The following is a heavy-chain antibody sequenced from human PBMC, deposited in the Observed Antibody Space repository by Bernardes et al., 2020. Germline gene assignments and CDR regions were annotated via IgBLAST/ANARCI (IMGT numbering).Heavy chain of an antibody. CDR2: INPNSGGT. CDR1: GYTFTGYY. J-gene: IGHJ6*02. D-gene: IGHD4-17*01. V-gene: IGHV1-2*04. CDR3: ARASNTVEYGMDV. Sequence: ASVKVSCKASGYTFTGYYMHWVRQAPGQGLEWMGWINPNSGGTNYAQKFQGWVTMTRDTSISTAYMELSRLRSDDTAVYYCARASNTVEYGMDVWGQGTTVTVSS.